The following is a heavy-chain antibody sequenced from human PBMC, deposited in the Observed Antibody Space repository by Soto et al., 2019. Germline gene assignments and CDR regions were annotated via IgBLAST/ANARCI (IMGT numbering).Heavy chain of an antibody. J-gene: IGHJ4*02. D-gene: IGHD3-22*01. V-gene: IGHV3-66*01. CDR3: AREGKYDNSGYFFDY. CDR2: IYSGGST. Sequence: GGSLRLSCAATGFTVSNNYMSWVRQAPGKGLEWVSVIYSGGSTYYADSVKGRFTISRDNSKNTLYLQMNSLRAEDTAVYYCAREGKYDNSGYFFDYWGQGTLVTVSS. CDR1: GFTVSNNY.